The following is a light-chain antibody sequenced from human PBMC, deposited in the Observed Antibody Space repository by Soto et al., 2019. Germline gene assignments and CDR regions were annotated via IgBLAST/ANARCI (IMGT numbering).Light chain of an antibody. J-gene: IGKJ2*01. Sequence: EIVLPQSPGTLSLSPGERATLSCRASQSVSSSYLAWYQQKPGQAPRLIIYGASDRATGIPDRFSGSGSGTDFTLTISRLEREDFAVYYCQQYGSSPYTFGQGTKLEIK. CDR1: QSVSSSY. V-gene: IGKV3-20*01. CDR2: GAS. CDR3: QQYGSSPYT.